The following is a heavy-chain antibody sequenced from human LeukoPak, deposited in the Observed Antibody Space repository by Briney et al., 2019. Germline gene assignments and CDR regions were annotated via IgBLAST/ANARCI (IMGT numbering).Heavy chain of an antibody. CDR1: GGTFSSYA. CDR3: ASASFYPDWFDP. CDR2: IIPIFGTA. V-gene: IGHV1-69*06. J-gene: IGHJ5*02. D-gene: IGHD2/OR15-2a*01. Sequence: SVKVSCKASGGTFSSYAISWVRQAPGQGLEWMGGIIPIFGTANYAQKFQGRVTITADTSTNTAYMELSSLRSEDTAVYYCASASFYPDWFDPWGQGTLVTVSS.